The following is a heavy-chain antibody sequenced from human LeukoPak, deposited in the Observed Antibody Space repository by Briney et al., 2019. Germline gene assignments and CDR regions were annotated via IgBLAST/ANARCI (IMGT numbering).Heavy chain of an antibody. CDR3: AKDSDGYGYYYYMDV. V-gene: IGHV3-21*06. D-gene: IGHD5-18*01. J-gene: IGHJ6*03. Sequence: GGSLRLSCAASGFSFTGCTMNWVRQAPGKGLEWVSSISGGSTSINYADSVKGWFTISRDNANNSLYLQMNSLRAEDTAVYYCAKDSDGYGYYYYMDVWGKGTTVTISS. CDR1: GFSFTGCT. CDR2: ISGGSTSI.